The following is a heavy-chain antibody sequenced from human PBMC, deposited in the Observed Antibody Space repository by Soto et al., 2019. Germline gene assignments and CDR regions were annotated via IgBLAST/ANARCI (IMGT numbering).Heavy chain of an antibody. CDR2: INHSGST. Sequence: XATLSLSCAVYGGSFSGYYWSWIRQPPGKGLEWIGEINHSGSTNYNPSLKSRVTISVDTSKNQFSLKLSSVTAADTAVYYCARYRTLKKHSYDSSGYLVFGGQGTLVTVSS. D-gene: IGHD3-22*01. J-gene: IGHJ4*02. CDR3: ARYRTLKKHSYDSSGYLVF. CDR1: GGSFSGYY. V-gene: IGHV4-34*01.